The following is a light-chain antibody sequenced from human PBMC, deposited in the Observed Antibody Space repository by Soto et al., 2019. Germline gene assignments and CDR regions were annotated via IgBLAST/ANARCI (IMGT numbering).Light chain of an antibody. CDR2: EDD. V-gene: IGLV1-51*02. CDR1: TSNIGNNF. Sequence: QSVLTQPPSVSAAPGQKAIISCSGGTSNIGNNFACWYQHLPGAAPKLLIYEDDKRASGIPDRFSGSRSGTSATLGITGLQTGDEADYYCGTWDSRLNAHVFGTGTKLTVL. J-gene: IGLJ1*01. CDR3: GTWDSRLNAHV.